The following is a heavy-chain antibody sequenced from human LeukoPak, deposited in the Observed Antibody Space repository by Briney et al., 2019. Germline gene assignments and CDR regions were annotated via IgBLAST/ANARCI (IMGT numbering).Heavy chain of an antibody. Sequence: SETLSLTCTVSGGSISRYYWSWIRQPPGKGLEWIGYFYYIGSTYYNPSLKSRVTISADTSKNQFSLKLSSVTAADTAVYYCARHSYCSSTSCFGGYYYYMDVWGKGTTVTVSS. CDR1: GGSISRYY. D-gene: IGHD2-2*01. CDR3: ARHSYCSSTSCFGGYYYYMDV. V-gene: IGHV4-59*08. CDR2: FYYIGST. J-gene: IGHJ6*03.